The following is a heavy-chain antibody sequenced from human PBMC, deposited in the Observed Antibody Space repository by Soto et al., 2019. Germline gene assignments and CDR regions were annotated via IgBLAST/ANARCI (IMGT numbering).Heavy chain of an antibody. CDR1: GFTFSSYA. D-gene: IGHD1-26*01. CDR3: AKFGSYPYYFDY. Sequence: EVQLLESGGGLVQPGGSLRLSCAASGFTFSSYAMSWIRQAPGKGLEWVSAISGSGGSTYYADSVKGRFTISRDNSKNTLYLQMNSLRAEDTAVYYCAKFGSYPYYFDYWGQGTLVTVSS. V-gene: IGHV3-23*01. J-gene: IGHJ4*02. CDR2: ISGSGGST.